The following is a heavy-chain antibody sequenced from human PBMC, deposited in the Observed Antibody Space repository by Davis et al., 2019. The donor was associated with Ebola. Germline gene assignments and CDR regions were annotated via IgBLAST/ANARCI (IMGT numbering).Heavy chain of an antibody. J-gene: IGHJ3*02. V-gene: IGHV5-51*01. CDR1: GYRFTTFW. CDR2: MYPDESEV. D-gene: IGHD6-6*01. CDR3: ARRGGEYSSTSGDAFDI. Sequence: PGGSLRLSCQVSGYRFTTFWINWVRQKPGKGLEWMAIMYPDESEVRYSPSFQGQVSMSVDKSVTTAHLQWSSLKASDTAMYYCARRGGEYSSTSGDAFDIWGQGTMVTVFS.